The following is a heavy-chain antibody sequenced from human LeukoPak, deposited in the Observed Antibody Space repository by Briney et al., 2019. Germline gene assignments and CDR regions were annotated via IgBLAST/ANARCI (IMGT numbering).Heavy chain of an antibody. Sequence: GGSLRLSCAASGFTFSNYWMTWVRQAPGKGLEWVAHINQDGSEEHYMDSVKARFTISRDNAKNSLSLQMNSLRAEDTAVYYCVRDGGVSGYDLFDYWGQGTLVTVSS. V-gene: IGHV3-7*01. J-gene: IGHJ4*02. CDR2: INQDGSEE. CDR1: GFTFSNYW. CDR3: VRDGGVSGYDLFDY. D-gene: IGHD5-12*01.